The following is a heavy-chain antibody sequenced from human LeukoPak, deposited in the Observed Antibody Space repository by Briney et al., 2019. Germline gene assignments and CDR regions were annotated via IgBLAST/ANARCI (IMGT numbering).Heavy chain of an antibody. D-gene: IGHD6-13*01. Sequence: GGSLRLSCAASAFTFSNAWMSWVRQAPGKGLEWVGRIKSKTDGGTADYAAPVKGRFTISRDDSKNTLYLQMNSLKTEDTAVYHCTTYSNRWYYFDNWGQGTLVTVSS. CDR2: IKSKTDGGTA. CDR3: TTYSNRWYYFDN. J-gene: IGHJ4*02. CDR1: AFTFSNAW. V-gene: IGHV3-15*01.